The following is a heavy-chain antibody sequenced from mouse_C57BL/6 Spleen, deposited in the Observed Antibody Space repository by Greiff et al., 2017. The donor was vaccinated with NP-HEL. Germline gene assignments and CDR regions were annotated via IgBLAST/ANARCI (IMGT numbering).Heavy chain of an antibody. CDR1: GYTFTDYE. Sequence: QVQLQQSGAELVRPGASVTLSCKASGYTFTDYEMHWVKQTPVHGLEWIGAIDPETGGTAYNQKFKAKAILTADKSSSTAYMELRSLTSEDSAVYYCTRTPITTVVATNYCEGWGQGTTLTVSS. V-gene: IGHV1-15*01. CDR2: IDPETGGT. J-gene: IGHJ2*01. D-gene: IGHD1-1*01. CDR3: TRTPITTVVATNYCEG.